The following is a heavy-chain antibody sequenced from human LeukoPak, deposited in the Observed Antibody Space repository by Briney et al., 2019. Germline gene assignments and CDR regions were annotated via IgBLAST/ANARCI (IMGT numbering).Heavy chain of an antibody. CDR1: GFTVSSNY. CDR2: IYSGGST. D-gene: IGHD7-27*01. CDR3: ARETTNWAYFDY. V-gene: IGHV3-53*01. J-gene: IGHJ4*02. Sequence: GGSLRLSCAASGFTVSSNYMSWVRQAPGKGLEWVSVIYSGGSTYYAGSVKGRFTISRDNSKNTLFLQMNSLRAEDTAVYYCARETTNWAYFDYWGQGTLVTVSS.